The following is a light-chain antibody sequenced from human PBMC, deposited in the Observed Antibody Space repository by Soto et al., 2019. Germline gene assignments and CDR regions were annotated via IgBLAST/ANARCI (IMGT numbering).Light chain of an antibody. V-gene: IGKV3-20*01. CDR1: QIINSRY. Sequence: EIVLTQSPGTLSLSPGERATLSCRASQIINSRYLAWNQQKPGQAPRRLIYGTSSRAIGIPDRFSGSGSGTDFNFTISILEPEPFALYSCNRLGNSPGFTFGPGTKVDIK. J-gene: IGKJ3*01. CDR3: NRLGNSPGFT. CDR2: GTS.